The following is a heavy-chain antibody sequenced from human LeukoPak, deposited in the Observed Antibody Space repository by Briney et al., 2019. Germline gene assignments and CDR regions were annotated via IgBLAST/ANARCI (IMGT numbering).Heavy chain of an antibody. D-gene: IGHD4-11*01. CDR3: ARGGNSNYDKYYYYYMDV. J-gene: IGHJ6*03. Sequence: GASVKVSCKASGYTFTGYYMHWVRQAPGQGLEWMGWINPNSGGTNYAQKFQGRVTMTRDTSISTAYMELSRLRSDDTAVYYCARGGNSNYDKYYYYYMDVWGKGTTVTVSS. V-gene: IGHV1-2*02. CDR1: GYTFTGYY. CDR2: INPNSGGT.